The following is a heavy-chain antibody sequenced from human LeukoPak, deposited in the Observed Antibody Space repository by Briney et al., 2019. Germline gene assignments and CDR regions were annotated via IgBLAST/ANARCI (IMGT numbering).Heavy chain of an antibody. CDR3: TRRRAGTSGAFDI. J-gene: IGHJ3*02. CDR2: IRSKANSYAT. D-gene: IGHD1-1*01. CDR1: GFTFSGSA. V-gene: IGHV3-73*01. Sequence: GGSLRLSCAASGFTFSGSAMHWVRQASGKGLEWVGRIRSKANSYATAYAASVKGRFTISRDDSKNTAYLQMNSLKTEDTAVYYCTRRRAGTSGAFDIWGQGTMVTVSS.